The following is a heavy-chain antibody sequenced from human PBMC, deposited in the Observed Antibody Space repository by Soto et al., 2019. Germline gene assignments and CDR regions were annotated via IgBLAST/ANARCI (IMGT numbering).Heavy chain of an antibody. CDR1: GGTFSSYA. Sequence: ASVKVSCKASGGTFSSYAISWVRQAPGQGLEWMGGIIPIFGTANYAQKFQGRVTITADESTSTAYMELSSLRSEDTAVYYCAIKHHTIFGMVILRYWGQGTLVTVSS. J-gene: IGHJ4*02. CDR3: AIKHHTIFGMVILRY. V-gene: IGHV1-69*13. CDR2: IIPIFGTA. D-gene: IGHD3-3*01.